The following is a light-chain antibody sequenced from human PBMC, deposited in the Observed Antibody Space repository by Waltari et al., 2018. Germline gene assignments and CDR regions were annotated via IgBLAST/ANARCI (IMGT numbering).Light chain of an antibody. J-gene: IGKJ4*01. CDR3: QQYNRWPPLP. CDR1: QNIDNT. CDR2: GAS. V-gene: IGKV3-15*01. Sequence: EVVMTQTLAALSVSPGGRVTPPCKARQNIDNTLAWYQQKPGQRPRLLICGASTRATGVAARFSGSVSGTEFAHTISSLQSAGCAVVYCQQYNRWPPLPLDGGTTVTIK.